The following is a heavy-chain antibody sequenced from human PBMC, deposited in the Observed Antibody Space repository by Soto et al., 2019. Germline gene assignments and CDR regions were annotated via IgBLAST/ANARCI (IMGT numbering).Heavy chain of an antibody. Sequence: PGGSLRLSCAASGFIFHSYGMHWVRQAPGKGLEWVAVISYDGSNKYYGDSVKGRFTISRDNSKNTLYLQMNSLRAEDTAVYYCAKEYSTGWYNFDYWGQGTLVTVSS. V-gene: IGHV3-30*18. CDR1: GFIFHSYG. D-gene: IGHD6-19*01. J-gene: IGHJ4*02. CDR3: AKEYSTGWYNFDY. CDR2: ISYDGSNK.